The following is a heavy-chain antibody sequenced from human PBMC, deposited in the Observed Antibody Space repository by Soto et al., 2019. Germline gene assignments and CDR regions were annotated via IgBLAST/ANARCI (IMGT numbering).Heavy chain of an antibody. CDR2: IIPILGIA. J-gene: IGHJ4*02. CDR1: GGTFSSYT. Sequence: QVQLVQSGAEVKKPGSSVKVSCKASGGTFSSYTISWVRQAPGQGLEWMGRIIPILGIANYAQKFQGRVTITADKPTSTDYMELRSLRSEDAAVYYCARSDGSGSSPGGYWGQGTLVTVSS. D-gene: IGHD3-10*01. CDR3: ARSDGSGSSPGGY. V-gene: IGHV1-69*02.